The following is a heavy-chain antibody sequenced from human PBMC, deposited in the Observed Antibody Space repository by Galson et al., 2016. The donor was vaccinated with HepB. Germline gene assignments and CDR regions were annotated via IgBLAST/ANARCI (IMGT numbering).Heavy chain of an antibody. V-gene: IGHV3-30*18. CDR2: ISYDGSDK. D-gene: IGHD2-15*01. J-gene: IGHJ4*02. Sequence: SLRLSCAASGLTLSSYGMHWVRQAPGKGLEGVAVISYDGSDKYYGNSVKGRFAISRDNSKNTPYLQMNSLRAEDTAVYYCGKDYCGGVSCFPTYSWGQGTLVTVSS. CDR1: GLTLSSYG. CDR3: GKDYCGGVSCFPTYS.